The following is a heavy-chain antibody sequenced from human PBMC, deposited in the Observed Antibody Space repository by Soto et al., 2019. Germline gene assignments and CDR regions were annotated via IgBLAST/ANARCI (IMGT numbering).Heavy chain of an antibody. D-gene: IGHD3-22*01. CDR2: IVPIFGKA. Sequence: SVKVSCKASGGTFSRYALNWVRQAPGQGPEWMGGIVPIFGKANYAQKFQGRVTITADESTSTAYMELSSLRSEDTAMYYCARGLDYDSSAYYFFFWGQGTLVTVSS. J-gene: IGHJ4*02. V-gene: IGHV1-69*13. CDR1: GGTFSRYA. CDR3: ARGLDYDSSAYYFFF.